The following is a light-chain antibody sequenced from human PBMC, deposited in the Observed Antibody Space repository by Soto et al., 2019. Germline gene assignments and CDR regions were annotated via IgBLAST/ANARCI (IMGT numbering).Light chain of an antibody. CDR2: EDS. CDR1: ALPREH. V-gene: IGLV3-25*03. J-gene: IGLJ2*01. Sequence: SYELTQPPSVSVSPGQTARSTCSGDALPREHAYWYQQKPGQAPVLLIYEDSERPSGIPERFSGSSSGTTVTLTISGVQAEDEADYHCQSADTRTTSHVVFGGGTKLTVL. CDR3: QSADTRTTSHVV.